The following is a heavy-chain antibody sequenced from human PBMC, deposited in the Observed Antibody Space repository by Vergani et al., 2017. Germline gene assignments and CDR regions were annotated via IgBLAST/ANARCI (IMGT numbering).Heavy chain of an antibody. V-gene: IGHV1-18*04. CDR2: ISAYNGNT. J-gene: IGHJ5*02. D-gene: IGHD2-2*02. CDR3: ASDFFPYCSSTSCYISWFDP. Sequence: QVQLVQSGAEVKKPGASVKVSCKASGYTFTSYGISWLRQAPGQGLEWMGWISAYNGNTNYAQKLQGRVTMTTDTPTSTAYMELSSLRSDDTAVYYCASDFFPYCSSTSCYISWFDPWGQGTLVTVSS. CDR1: GYTFTSYG.